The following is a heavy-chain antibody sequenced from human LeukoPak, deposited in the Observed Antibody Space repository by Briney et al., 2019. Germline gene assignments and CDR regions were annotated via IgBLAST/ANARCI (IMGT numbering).Heavy chain of an antibody. J-gene: IGHJ6*02. D-gene: IGHD3-16*01. V-gene: IGHV3-23*01. CDR3: AKDSARLGAYRALYSGMDV. CDR2: ISGGGGTT. Sequence: PGGSLRLSCAASGFTFSSSALSWVRQAPGKGLEWVSAISGGGGTTYYADSVKGRFIISRDNSKNTLYLQMNSLRAEDSAVYYCAKDSARLGAYRALYSGMDVWGQGTTVTVSS. CDR1: GFTFSSSA.